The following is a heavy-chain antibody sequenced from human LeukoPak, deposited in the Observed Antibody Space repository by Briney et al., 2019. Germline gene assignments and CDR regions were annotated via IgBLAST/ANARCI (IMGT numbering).Heavy chain of an antibody. V-gene: IGHV3-21*01. CDR3: ARGTDSSGYYSI. J-gene: IGHJ4*02. CDR2: ISSSSSYI. Sequence: GGSLRLSCAASGFAFSSYSMNWVRQAPGKGLEWVSSISSSSSYIYYADSVKGRFTISGDNAKNSLYLQMNSLRAEDTAVYYCARGTDSSGYYSIWGQGTLVTVSS. D-gene: IGHD3-22*01. CDR1: GFAFSSYS.